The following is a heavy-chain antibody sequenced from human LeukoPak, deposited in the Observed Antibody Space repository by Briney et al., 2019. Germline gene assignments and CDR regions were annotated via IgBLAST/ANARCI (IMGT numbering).Heavy chain of an antibody. CDR2: IYYSGST. Sequence: SETLSLTCTVSGGSISSSSYYWGWIRQPPGKGLEWIGSIYYSGSTYYNPSLKSRVTISVDTSKNQFSLKLSSVTAADTAVYYCARQGGYYPTYDYWGQGTLVTVSS. D-gene: IGHD5-12*01. V-gene: IGHV4-39*01. CDR1: GGSISSSSYY. J-gene: IGHJ4*02. CDR3: ARQGGYYPTYDY.